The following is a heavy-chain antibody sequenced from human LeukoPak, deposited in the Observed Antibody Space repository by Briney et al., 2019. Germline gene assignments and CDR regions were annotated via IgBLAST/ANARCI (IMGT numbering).Heavy chain of an antibody. Sequence: GGSLRLSCAASGFTFDAYAMHWVRQAPGKGLEWVSLISGDGGSTYYADSVKGRFTISRDNSKNSLYLQMNSLRNEDTALYYCAKDTQYYDSSGSYDYWGQGTLVTVSS. J-gene: IGHJ4*02. CDR3: AKDTQYYDSSGSYDY. CDR1: GFTFDAYA. V-gene: IGHV3-43*02. D-gene: IGHD3-22*01. CDR2: ISGDGGST.